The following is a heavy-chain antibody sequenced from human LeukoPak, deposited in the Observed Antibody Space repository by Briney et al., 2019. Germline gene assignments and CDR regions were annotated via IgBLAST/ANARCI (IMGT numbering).Heavy chain of an antibody. Sequence: GASVKVSCKASGYTFTSYYMHWVRQAPGQGLEWMGIINPSGGSTSYAQKFQGRVTMTRDMSTSTVYMELSSLRSEDTAVYYCARVENYCGGDCYSSESEFDYWGQGTLVTVSS. V-gene: IGHV1-46*01. J-gene: IGHJ4*02. D-gene: IGHD2-21*02. CDR1: GYTFTSYY. CDR2: INPSGGST. CDR3: ARVENYCGGDCYSSESEFDY.